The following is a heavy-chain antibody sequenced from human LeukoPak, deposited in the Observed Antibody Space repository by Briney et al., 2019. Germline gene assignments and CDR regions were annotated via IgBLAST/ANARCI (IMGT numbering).Heavy chain of an antibody. J-gene: IGHJ4*02. D-gene: IGHD3-22*01. CDR3: ARGRGPGAQCYYDSSGIDY. CDR1: GFTFSSYA. V-gene: IGHV3-30-3*01. Sequence: GGSLRLSCAASGFTFSSYAMHWVRQAPGKGLEWVAVISYDGSNKYYADSVKGRFTISRDNSKNTLYLQMNSLRAEDTAVYYCARGRGPGAQCYYDSSGIDYWGQGTLVTVSS. CDR2: ISYDGSNK.